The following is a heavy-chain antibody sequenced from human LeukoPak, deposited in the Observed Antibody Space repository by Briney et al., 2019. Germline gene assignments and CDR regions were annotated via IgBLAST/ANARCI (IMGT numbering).Heavy chain of an antibody. Sequence: SVKVSCKASGYTFTSYDFNWLRQAPGQGLEWMGGIIPIFGTANYAQKFQGRVTITADESTSTAYMELSSLRSEDTAVYYCARNYYDSSGPQAFDIWGQGTMVTVSS. J-gene: IGHJ3*02. CDR2: IIPIFGTA. CDR1: GYTFTSYD. D-gene: IGHD3-22*01. CDR3: ARNYYDSSGPQAFDI. V-gene: IGHV1-69*13.